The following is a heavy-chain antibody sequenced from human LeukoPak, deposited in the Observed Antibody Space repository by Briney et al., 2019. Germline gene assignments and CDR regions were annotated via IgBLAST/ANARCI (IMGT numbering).Heavy chain of an antibody. Sequence: PGGSLRLSCAASGFTFTNYWMHWVRQAPGKGLVWVSRFSSDGSNIAYADSVKGRFTISRDNAKNTLYLQMNSLTTEDTALYYCAKDPSSGWYRWSMDVWGQGTTVTVSS. CDR1: GFTFTNYW. V-gene: IGHV3-74*01. D-gene: IGHD6-19*01. J-gene: IGHJ6*02. CDR2: FSSDGSNI. CDR3: AKDPSSGWYRWSMDV.